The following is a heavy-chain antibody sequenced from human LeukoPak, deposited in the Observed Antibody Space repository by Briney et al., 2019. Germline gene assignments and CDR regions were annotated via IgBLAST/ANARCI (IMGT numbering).Heavy chain of an antibody. CDR2: IWYDGSDK. D-gene: IGHD5-18*01. J-gene: IGHJ3*02. CDR3: ARGTMVTANGFDI. CDR1: GFTLSNYG. V-gene: IGHV3-33*01. Sequence: GRSLRLSCAASGFTLSNYGMHGVRQAPGKGVEWVAVIWYDGSDKYYADSVKGRFTISRDNSKNTLYVQMNRLRGQDPAVQYCARGTMVTANGFDIWGRGTMVSVSS.